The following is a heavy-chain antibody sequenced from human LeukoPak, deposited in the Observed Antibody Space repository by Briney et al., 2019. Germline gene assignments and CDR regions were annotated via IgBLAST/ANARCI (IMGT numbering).Heavy chain of an antibody. D-gene: IGHD2-21*02. Sequence: PGGSLRLSCAASGFTVSSNYMSWVRQAPAKALQWVSVIFSGGSTYYADSVKGRFTISRDNSKNTLYLQMESLRAEDTAVYYCARSSCGGDCYYYYHGMDVWGQGTTVTVSS. CDR3: ARSSCGGDCYYYYHGMDV. CDR2: IFSGGST. V-gene: IGHV3-53*01. J-gene: IGHJ6*02. CDR1: GFTVSSNY.